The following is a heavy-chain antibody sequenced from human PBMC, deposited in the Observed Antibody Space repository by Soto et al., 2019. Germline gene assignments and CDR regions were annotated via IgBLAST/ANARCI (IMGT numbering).Heavy chain of an antibody. CDR1: GFNFSSYD. J-gene: IGHJ4*02. V-gene: IGHV3-33*08. Sequence: PGGSLRLSCAASGFNFSSYDMHWVRQAPGKGLEWVAMIWFDGTTQYYADSVKGRFTISRDNSKNTLYLQMSSLRAEDAAVYFCARVGNDYGSGNYRSYFDYWGQGTQVTVSS. CDR2: IWFDGTTQ. D-gene: IGHD3-10*01. CDR3: ARVGNDYGSGNYRSYFDY.